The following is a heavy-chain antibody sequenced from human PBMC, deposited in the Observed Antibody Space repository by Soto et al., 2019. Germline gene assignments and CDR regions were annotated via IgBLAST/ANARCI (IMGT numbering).Heavy chain of an antibody. D-gene: IGHD2-2*01. CDR1: GFSFRTHV. CDR3: AKDLFPMSASRPADH. V-gene: IGHV3-30*18. CDR2: ISYGGSME. J-gene: IGHJ4*02. Sequence: GGSLRLSCAASGFSFRTHVMNWVHQSPGKGLEWVSTISYGGSMEHYAESVRGRFTISRDNTKNTLYLQLNSLRPDDTAVYYCAKDLFPMSASRPADHWGQGTLVTVSS.